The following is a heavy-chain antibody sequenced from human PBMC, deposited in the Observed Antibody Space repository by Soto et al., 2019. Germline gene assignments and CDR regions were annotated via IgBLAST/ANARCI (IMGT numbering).Heavy chain of an antibody. CDR3: ARAGYCISTSCYVDGWGWFDP. CDR1: GGSISSDGYS. Sequence: QLQLQESGSGLVKPSQTLSLTCAVSGGSISSDGYSWSWIRQPPGKGLEWIGYIYHSGSTYYNPSLKSRVTISVDRSKNQFSLKLSSVTAADTAVYYCARAGYCISTSCYVDGWGWFDPWGQGTLVTVSS. D-gene: IGHD2-2*01. V-gene: IGHV4-30-2*01. CDR2: IYHSGST. J-gene: IGHJ5*02.